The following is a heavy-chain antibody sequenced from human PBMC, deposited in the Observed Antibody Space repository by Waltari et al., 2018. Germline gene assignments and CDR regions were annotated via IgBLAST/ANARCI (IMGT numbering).Heavy chain of an antibody. V-gene: IGHV1-69*01. CDR2: INPIFGTA. CDR1: GGTFSSYA. J-gene: IGHJ4*02. Sequence: QVQLVQSGAEVKKPGSSVKVSCKASGGTFSSYAISWVRQAPGQGLEWMGGINPIFGTANYAQKFQGRVTITADESTSTDYMERSSLRSEDTAVYDGARDTGYSSGWYHPYYFDYWGQGTLVTVSS. CDR3: ARDTGYSSGWYHPYYFDY. D-gene: IGHD6-19*01.